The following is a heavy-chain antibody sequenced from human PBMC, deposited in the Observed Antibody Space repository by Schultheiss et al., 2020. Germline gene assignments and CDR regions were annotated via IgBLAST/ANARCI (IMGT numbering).Heavy chain of an antibody. J-gene: IGHJ4*02. CDR1: GGSISSSSYY. CDR2: SYYSGST. V-gene: IGHV4-39*01. CDR3: ARRKIHSSGWTYYFDY. Sequence: SETLSLTCTVSGGSISSSSYYWGWIRQPPGKGLEWIGSSYYSGSTYYNPSLKSRVTISVDTSKNQFSLKLSSVTAADTAVYYCARRKIHSSGWTYYFDYWGQGTLVTVSS. D-gene: IGHD6-19*01.